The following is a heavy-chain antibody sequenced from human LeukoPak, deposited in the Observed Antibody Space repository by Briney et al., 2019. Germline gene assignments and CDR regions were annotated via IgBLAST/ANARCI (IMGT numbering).Heavy chain of an antibody. CDR2: IWDDGSSK. CDR3: ARDPAPATGAFDI. Sequence: GRSLRLXCSASGFSFSNYGMHWVRQAPGKGLQWVAVIWDDGSSKYYADSVKGRFTISRDTSKNTLYLQMNSLRVDDTAVYYCARDPAPATGAFDIWGQGTMVIIS. CDR1: GFSFSNYG. V-gene: IGHV3-33*01. J-gene: IGHJ3*02. D-gene: IGHD1-1*01.